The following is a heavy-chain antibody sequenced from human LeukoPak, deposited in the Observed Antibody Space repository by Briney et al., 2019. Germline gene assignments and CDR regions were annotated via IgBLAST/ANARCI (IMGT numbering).Heavy chain of an antibody. Sequence: PGGSLRLSCTASGFTFGDYAMTWVRQAPGKGLEWVGFIASETYGGTAEYAASVKGRFTISRDDSKSIAYLQMNSLKSEDTAVYYCTTYGSGRKFDYWGQGILVTVSS. CDR2: IASETYGGTA. D-gene: IGHD3-10*01. CDR1: GFTFGDYA. V-gene: IGHV3-49*04. CDR3: TTYGSGRKFDY. J-gene: IGHJ4*02.